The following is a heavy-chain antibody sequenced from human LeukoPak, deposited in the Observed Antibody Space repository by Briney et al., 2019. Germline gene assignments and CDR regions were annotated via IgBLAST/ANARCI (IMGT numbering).Heavy chain of an antibody. CDR2: ISGSGGST. V-gene: IGHV3-23*01. D-gene: IGHD5-12*01. J-gene: IGHJ4*02. CDR3: AKDSQYSGYDSHVDY. CDR1: GFTFSSYA. Sequence: RPGGSLILSCAASGFTFSSYAMSWVRQAPGKGLEWVSAISGSGGSTYYAASVKGRFTISRDNSKNTLYLQMNSLRAEDTAVYYCAKDSQYSGYDSHVDYWGQGTLVTVSS.